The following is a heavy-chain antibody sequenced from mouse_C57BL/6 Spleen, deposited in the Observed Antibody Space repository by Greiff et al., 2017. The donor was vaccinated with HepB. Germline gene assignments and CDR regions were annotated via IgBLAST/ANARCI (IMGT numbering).Heavy chain of an antibody. CDR3: AREGDYYGSSYLWYFDV. Sequence: EVKLVESGGGLVKPGGSLKLSCAASGFTFSDYGMHWVRQAPEKGLEWVAYISSGSSTIYYADTVKGRFTISRDNAKNTLFLQMTSLRSEDTAMYYCAREGDYYGSSYLWYFDVWGTGTTVTVSS. CDR1: GFTFSDYG. V-gene: IGHV5-17*01. D-gene: IGHD1-1*01. CDR2: ISSGSSTI. J-gene: IGHJ1*03.